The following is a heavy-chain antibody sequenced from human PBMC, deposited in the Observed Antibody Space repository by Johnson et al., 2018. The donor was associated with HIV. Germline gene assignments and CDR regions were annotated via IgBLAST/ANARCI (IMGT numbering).Heavy chain of an antibody. D-gene: IGHD3-22*01. CDR3: AKDLQDYYDSSGHDAFDI. CDR2: IRYDGSNK. J-gene: IGHJ3*02. V-gene: IGHV3-30*02. CDR1: GFTFSSYG. Sequence: QVQLVESGGGVVQPGRSLRLSCAASGFTFSSYGMHWVRQAPGKGLEWVAFIRYDGSNKYYADSVKGRFTISSDNSKNTLYLQMNSLRAEDTAVYYCAKDLQDYYDSSGHDAFDIWGQGTMVTVSS.